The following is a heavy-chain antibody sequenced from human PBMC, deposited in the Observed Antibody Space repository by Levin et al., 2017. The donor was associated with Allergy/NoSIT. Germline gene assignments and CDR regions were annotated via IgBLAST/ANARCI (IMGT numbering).Heavy chain of an antibody. CDR3: ARGEQYGFLDY. CDR1: GYTLTDYY. CDR2: INPNSGVT. D-gene: IGHD1-26*01. V-gene: IGHV1-2*02. J-gene: IGHJ4*02. Sequence: ASVKVSCKASGYTLTDYYIHWVRQAPGQGLEWMGWINPNSGVTEYAQKFQGRVTMTRDTSINTAYMELSRLRSDDTAVHYCARGEQYGFLDYWGQGTLVTVSS.